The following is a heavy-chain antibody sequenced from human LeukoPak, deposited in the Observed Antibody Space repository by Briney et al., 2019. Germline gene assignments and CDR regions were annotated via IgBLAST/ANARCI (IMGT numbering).Heavy chain of an antibody. CDR2: IYHSGST. D-gene: IGHD2-15*01. Sequence: SETLSLTCAVSGGSISSGGYSWSWIRQPPGKGLEWTGYIYHSGSTYYNPSLKSRVTISVDRSKNQFSLKLSSVTAADTAVYYCAREVVVAATHAFDIWGQGTMVTVSS. CDR1: GGSISSGGYS. CDR3: AREVVVAATHAFDI. V-gene: IGHV4-30-2*01. J-gene: IGHJ3*02.